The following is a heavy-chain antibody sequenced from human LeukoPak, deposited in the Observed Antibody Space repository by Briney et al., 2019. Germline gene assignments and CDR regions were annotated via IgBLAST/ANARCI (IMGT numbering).Heavy chain of an antibody. Sequence: SVTVSCKASGGTFSSYAISWVRQAPGQGLEWMGRIIPILGIANYAQKFQGRVTITADKSTSTAYMELSSLRSEDTAVYYCASLVVRGPYYYYGMDVWGQGTTVTVSS. CDR2: IIPILGIA. CDR3: ASLVVRGPYYYYGMDV. J-gene: IGHJ6*02. V-gene: IGHV1-69*04. CDR1: GGTFSSYA. D-gene: IGHD3-10*01.